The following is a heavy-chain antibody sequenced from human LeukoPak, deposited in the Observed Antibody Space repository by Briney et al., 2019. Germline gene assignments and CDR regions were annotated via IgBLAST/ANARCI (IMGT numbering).Heavy chain of an antibody. J-gene: IGHJ4*02. CDR2: ISAYSGNT. Sequence: APVKVSCKASGYTFTSYGISWVRQAPGQGLEWMGWISAYSGNTKYAQNLQGRATMTTDTSTSTAYMELRSLRSDDTAVYYCARGYYYDSSGYYPDDYWGQGTLVTVSS. V-gene: IGHV1-18*01. CDR1: GYTFTSYG. CDR3: ARGYYYDSSGYYPDDY. D-gene: IGHD3-22*01.